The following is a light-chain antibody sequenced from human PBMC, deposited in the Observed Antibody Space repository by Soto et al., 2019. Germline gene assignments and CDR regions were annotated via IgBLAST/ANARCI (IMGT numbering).Light chain of an antibody. Sequence: IVLTQSPGTLSLSPGERATLSCRASQSVSSSYLAWYQQKPGQAPRLLIYGASSRATGIPDRFSGSGSGTDFTLTISGLEPEDFAVYYCQQYGSPQITFGQGTRLEIK. V-gene: IGKV3-20*01. CDR3: QQYGSPQIT. CDR1: QSVSSSY. J-gene: IGKJ5*01. CDR2: GAS.